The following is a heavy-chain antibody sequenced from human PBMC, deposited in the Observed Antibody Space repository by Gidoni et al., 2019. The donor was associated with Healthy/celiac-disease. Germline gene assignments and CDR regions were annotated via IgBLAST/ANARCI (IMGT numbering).Heavy chain of an antibody. D-gene: IGHD3-16*01. CDR3: AKLGAPDAFDI. Sequence: EVQLVESGGVVVQPGGSLRLSCAASGSTFDDYTMHWVRQAPGKGLEWVSLISWDGGSTYYADSVKGRFTISRDNSKNSLYLQMNSLRTEDTALYYCAKLGAPDAFDIWGQGTMVTVSS. CDR1: GSTFDDYT. J-gene: IGHJ3*02. V-gene: IGHV3-43*01. CDR2: ISWDGGST.